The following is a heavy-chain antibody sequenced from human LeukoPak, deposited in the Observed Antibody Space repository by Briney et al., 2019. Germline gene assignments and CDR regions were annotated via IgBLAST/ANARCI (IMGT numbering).Heavy chain of an antibody. D-gene: IGHD5-18*01. CDR1: GFTFSSYS. V-gene: IGHV3-21*01. Sequence: GGSLRLSCAASGFTFSSYSMNWVRQAPGKGLEWVSSISSSGSYIYYADSVKGRFTISRDNADNSLYLQMNSLRAEDTAVYYCARGEDTAVFTGGYNWFDPWGQGTLVTVSS. J-gene: IGHJ5*02. CDR2: ISSSGSYI. CDR3: ARGEDTAVFTGGYNWFDP.